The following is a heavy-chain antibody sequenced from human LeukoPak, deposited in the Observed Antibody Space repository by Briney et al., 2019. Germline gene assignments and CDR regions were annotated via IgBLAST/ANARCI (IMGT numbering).Heavy chain of an antibody. CDR1: GFTFSSYS. Sequence: GGSLRLSCAASGFTFSSYSMNWVRQAPGKGLEWVSSISSSNSYIYYADSVKGRFTISRDNAKNSLYLQMNSLRAEDTAVYYCATGYCTSTTCYRSRFDYWGQGTLVTVSS. CDR2: ISSSNSYI. V-gene: IGHV3-21*01. J-gene: IGHJ4*02. CDR3: ATGYCTSTTCYRSRFDY. D-gene: IGHD2-2*01.